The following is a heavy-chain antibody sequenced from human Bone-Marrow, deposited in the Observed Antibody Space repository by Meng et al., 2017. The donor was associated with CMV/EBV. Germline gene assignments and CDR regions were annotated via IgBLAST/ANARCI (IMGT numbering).Heavy chain of an antibody. Sequence: SETLSLTCTVSGCSISSYYWRWIRQPPGKGLEWVGYIYYSGSTNYNPSLKSRVTISVDTSKNQFSLELSSVTAADTAVYYWARLAGGGFDYWGQGTLVTVSS. CDR1: GCSISSYY. V-gene: IGHV4-59*01. CDR2: IYYSGST. D-gene: IGHD3-10*01. J-gene: IGHJ4*02. CDR3: ARLAGGGFDY.